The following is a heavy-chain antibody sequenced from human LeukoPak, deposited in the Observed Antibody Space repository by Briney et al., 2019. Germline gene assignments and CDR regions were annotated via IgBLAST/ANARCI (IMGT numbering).Heavy chain of an antibody. J-gene: IGHJ4*02. D-gene: IGHD6-13*01. V-gene: IGHV1-2*02. CDR3: ARDSRPIFEWQQLGGDY. CDR1: GYTFTGYY. CDR2: INPNSGGT. Sequence: GASVKVSCKASGYTFTGYYMHWVRRAPGQGLEWMGWINPNSGGTNYAQKFQGRVTMTRDTSISTAHMELSRLRSDDTAVYYCARDSRPIFEWQQLGGDYWGQGTLVTVSS.